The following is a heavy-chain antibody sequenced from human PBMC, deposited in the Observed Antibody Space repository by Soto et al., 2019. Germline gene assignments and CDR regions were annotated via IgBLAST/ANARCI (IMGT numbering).Heavy chain of an antibody. Sequence: QVQLVQSGADVKKPGASVKVSCKASGSSFSNYNVHWVRQARGQGLEWMGIINVGGDGTVYAQEFQGRVTMTRDTSAGTVYMELRSLRSEDTAVYYCATERHQGYRFDSWGHGTLLTVSS. CDR3: ATERHQGYRFDS. CDR1: GSSFSNYN. CDR2: INVGGDGT. J-gene: IGHJ5*01. V-gene: IGHV1-46*01. D-gene: IGHD5-12*01.